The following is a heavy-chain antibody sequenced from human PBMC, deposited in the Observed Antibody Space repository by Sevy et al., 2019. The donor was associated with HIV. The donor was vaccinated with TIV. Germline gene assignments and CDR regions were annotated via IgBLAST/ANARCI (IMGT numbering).Heavy chain of an antibody. J-gene: IGHJ6*03. V-gene: IGHV3-11*04. CDR1: GFTFSDYY. Sequence: GGSLRLSCAASGFTFSDYYMSWIRQAPGKGLEWVSYISSSGSTIYYADSVKGRFTISRDNAKNSLYLQMNSLRAEDTAVYYCARDSRAAAGYYYYYYMDVWGKGTTVTVSS. CDR3: ARDSRAAAGYYYYYYMDV. CDR2: ISSSGSTI. D-gene: IGHD6-13*01.